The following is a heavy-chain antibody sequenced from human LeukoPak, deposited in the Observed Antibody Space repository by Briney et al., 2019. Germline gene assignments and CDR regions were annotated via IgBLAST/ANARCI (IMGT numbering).Heavy chain of an antibody. CDR3: ARDRFGMSATGTDFDF. CDR2: IHHSGST. CDR1: GYSISSGYY. J-gene: IGHJ4*02. Sequence: SETLSLTCTVSGYSISSGYYWGWIRQPPGKGLEWIGSIHHSGSTYYNPSLKSRVTISVDTSKTQFSLTLNSVTAADTAVYYCARDRFGMSATGTDFDFWGRGTLVTVSS. D-gene: IGHD1-14*01. V-gene: IGHV4-38-2*02.